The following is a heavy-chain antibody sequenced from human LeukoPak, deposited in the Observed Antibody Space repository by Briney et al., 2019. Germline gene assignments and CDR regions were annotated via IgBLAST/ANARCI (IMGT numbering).Heavy chain of an antibody. CDR1: GFTFSSYA. CDR2: ISGSGGST. CDR3: AKDLRYYDSSGYYLL. V-gene: IGHV3-23*01. Sequence: GGSLRLSCAASGFTFSSYAMSWVRQAPGKGLEWVSAISGSGGSTYYADSVKGRFTISRDNSKNTLYLQMNSLRAEDTAVYYCAKDLRYYDSSGYYLLWGQGTMVTVSS. J-gene: IGHJ3*01. D-gene: IGHD3-22*01.